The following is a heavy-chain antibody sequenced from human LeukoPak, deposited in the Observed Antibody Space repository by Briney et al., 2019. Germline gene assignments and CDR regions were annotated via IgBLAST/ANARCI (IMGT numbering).Heavy chain of an antibody. CDR3: ARDLAITMVQGGIDY. J-gene: IGHJ4*02. CDR1: GFTFSDYY. D-gene: IGHD3-10*01. V-gene: IGHV3-11*06. CDR2: ISSSSSYT. Sequence: GGSLRLSCAASGFTFSDYYMSWIRQAPGKGLEWVSYISSSSSYTNYADSVKGRFTISRDNAKNSLYLQMNSLRAEDTAVYYCARDLAITMVQGGIDYWGQGTLVTVSS.